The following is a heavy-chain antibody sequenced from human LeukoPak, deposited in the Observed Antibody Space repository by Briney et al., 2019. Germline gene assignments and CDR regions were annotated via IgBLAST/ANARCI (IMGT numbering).Heavy chain of an antibody. CDR2: ISGSGGST. Sequence: GGTLRLSCAASGFTFSSYGMSWVRQAPGKGLEWVSAISGSGGSTYYADSVKGRFTISRDNSKNTLYMQMNSLRAEDTAVYYCAKAPRWDYGSGSRIYYYYMDVWGKGTTVTVSS. CDR1: GFTFSSYG. D-gene: IGHD3-10*01. V-gene: IGHV3-23*01. CDR3: AKAPRWDYGSGSRIYYYYMDV. J-gene: IGHJ6*03.